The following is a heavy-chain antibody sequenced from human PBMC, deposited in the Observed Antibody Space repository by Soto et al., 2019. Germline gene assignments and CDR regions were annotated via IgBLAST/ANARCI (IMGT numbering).Heavy chain of an antibody. CDR3: ARDWPPVTMVRGLTTVNWFDP. CDR1: GGTFSSYT. CDR2: IIPILGIA. J-gene: IGHJ5*02. V-gene: IGHV1-69*04. D-gene: IGHD3-10*01. Sequence: ASVKVSCKASGGTFSSYTISWVRQAPGQGLEWMGRIIPILGIANYAQKFQGRVTITADKSTSTAYMELSSLRSEDTAVYYCARDWPPVTMVRGLTTVNWFDPWGQGTLVTVSS.